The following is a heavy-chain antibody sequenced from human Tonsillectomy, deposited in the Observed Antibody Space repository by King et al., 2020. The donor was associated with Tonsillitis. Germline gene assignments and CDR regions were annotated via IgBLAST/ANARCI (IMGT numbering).Heavy chain of an antibody. CDR2: ITNIGST. Sequence: VQLQESGPGLVKPSETLSLTCTVSCASISSYYWSWIRQSPGKGLEWIGYITNIGSTTYNPSLNSQVRISVDTSKNQCSLKVTSVTAADTAVYYCARDRPGWGDWYFDLWGRGTLVTVSS. CDR3: ARDRPGWGDWYFDL. J-gene: IGHJ2*01. V-gene: IGHV4-59*13. CDR1: CASISSYY. D-gene: IGHD6-19*01.